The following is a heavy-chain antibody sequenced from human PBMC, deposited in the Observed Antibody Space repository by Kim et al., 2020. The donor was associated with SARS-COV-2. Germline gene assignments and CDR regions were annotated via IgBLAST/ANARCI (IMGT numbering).Heavy chain of an antibody. Sequence: GGSLRLSCEVSGFTLGVHVMTWVRQTPGKGLEWVSTLRCSGGATDYADSVQGRFSVSRDNSKNTLYLQMNSLRADDTAVYYCAKQGVAAMTPFDSWGQGTLVTVSS. D-gene: IGHD3-3*01. J-gene: IGHJ4*02. CDR1: GFTLGVHV. V-gene: IGHV3-23*01. CDR2: LRCSGGAT. CDR3: AKQGVAAMTPFDS.